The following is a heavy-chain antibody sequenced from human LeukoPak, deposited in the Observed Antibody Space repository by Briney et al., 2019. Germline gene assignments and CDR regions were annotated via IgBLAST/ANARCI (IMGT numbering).Heavy chain of an antibody. CDR1: GYTFTSYY. D-gene: IGHD3-22*01. Sequence: EASVKVSCKASGYTFTSYYMHWVRQAPGQGLEWMGIINPSGGSTGYAQKFQGRVTMTRDTSTSTVYMELSSLRSEDTAVYYCARRRYYYDSSGYYTAYYFDYWGQGTLVTVSS. CDR2: INPSGGST. J-gene: IGHJ4*02. V-gene: IGHV1-46*01. CDR3: ARRRYYYDSSGYYTAYYFDY.